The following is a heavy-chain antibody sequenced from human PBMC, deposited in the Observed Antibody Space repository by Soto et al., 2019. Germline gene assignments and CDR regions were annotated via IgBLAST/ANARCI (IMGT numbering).Heavy chain of an antibody. CDR2: IYYSGST. CDR3: ARLDFWSGYYSYYGMGV. V-gene: IGHV4-59*01. CDR1: GGSISSYY. J-gene: IGHJ6*02. D-gene: IGHD3-3*01. Sequence: SETLSLTCTVSGGSISSYYWSWIRQPPGKGLEWIGYIYYSGSTNYNPSLKSRVTISVDTSKNQFSLKLSSVTAADTAVYYCARLDFWSGYYSYYGMGVWGQGTTVTVSS.